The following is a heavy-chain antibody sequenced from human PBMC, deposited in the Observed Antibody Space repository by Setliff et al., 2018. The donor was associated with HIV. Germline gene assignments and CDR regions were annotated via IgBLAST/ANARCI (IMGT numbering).Heavy chain of an antibody. V-gene: IGHV5-10-1*01. CDR1: GYTFSNFW. J-gene: IGHJ6*03. CDR3: ARLLRRPHDFFYMDV. CDR2: LDPRDSYT. Sequence: GESLKISCKGSGYTFSNFWISWVRQMPGKGLEWMGRLDPRDSYTDYSPSFQGHATIPGDKSSSTAYLQWSSLKAPDTATYYCARLLRRPHDFFYMDVWGKGTTVTVSS. D-gene: IGHD2-15*01.